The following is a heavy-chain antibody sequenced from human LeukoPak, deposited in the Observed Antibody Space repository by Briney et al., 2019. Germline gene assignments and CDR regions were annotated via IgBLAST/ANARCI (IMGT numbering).Heavy chain of an antibody. CDR2: IRAYNGNT. CDR1: GYTFTSYG. D-gene: IGHD2-2*01. V-gene: IGHV1-18*01. J-gene: IGHJ4*02. Sequence: GASLKVSCKASGYTFTSYGISWVRQAPGQGLEWMGRIRAYNGNTNSAQKPQGRVTMTTDTSTSTAYMVLRSLRSDDTAVYYGARVIVVVPAAIQPEFDYWGQGTLVTVSS. CDR3: ARVIVVVPAAIQPEFDY.